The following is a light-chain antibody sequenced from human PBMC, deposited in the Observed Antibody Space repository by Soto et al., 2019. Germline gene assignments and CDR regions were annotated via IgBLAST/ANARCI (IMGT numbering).Light chain of an antibody. CDR2: DVD. Sequence: QSALTQPRSVSASPGQSVTISCTGSSSDVGGYNYVSWNQQHPGKAPKLMIYDVDKRPSGVPDRFSGSKSGNTASLTISGLQAEDEADYYCCSYGGSYYVFGTGTKLTVL. CDR3: CSYGGSYYV. V-gene: IGLV2-11*01. CDR1: SSDVGGYNY. J-gene: IGLJ1*01.